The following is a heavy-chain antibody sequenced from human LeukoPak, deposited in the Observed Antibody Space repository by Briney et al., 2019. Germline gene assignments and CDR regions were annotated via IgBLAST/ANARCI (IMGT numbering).Heavy chain of an antibody. J-gene: IGHJ4*02. Sequence: SVKVSCKASGYTFISYGISWVRQAPGQGLEWMGWISAYNGNTNYAQKFQGRVTMTTDTSTSTAYMELRSLRSDDTAVYYCAREDSSGWSPENYFDYWGQGTLVTVSP. CDR3: AREDSSGWSPENYFDY. CDR2: ISAYNGNT. V-gene: IGHV1-18*04. CDR1: GYTFISYG. D-gene: IGHD6-19*01.